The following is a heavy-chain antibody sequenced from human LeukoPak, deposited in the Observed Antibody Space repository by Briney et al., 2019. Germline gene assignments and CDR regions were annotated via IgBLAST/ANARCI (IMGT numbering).Heavy chain of an antibody. J-gene: IGHJ5*02. Sequence: GGSLRLSCAASGFTVSSNYMSWVRQAPGKGLEWVSVIYSGGSTYYADSVKGRFTISRDNSKNTLYLQMNSLRAEDTAVYYCARDRGTTVTTTGSWGQGTLVTASS. CDR3: ARDRGTTVTTTGS. CDR2: IYSGGST. D-gene: IGHD4-17*01. V-gene: IGHV3-53*01. CDR1: GFTVSSNY.